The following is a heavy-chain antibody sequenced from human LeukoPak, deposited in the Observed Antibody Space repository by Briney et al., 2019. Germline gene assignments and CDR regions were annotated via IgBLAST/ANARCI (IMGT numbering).Heavy chain of an antibody. CDR1: GFTFSSYW. D-gene: IGHD6-19*01. V-gene: IGHV3-74*01. CDR3: ARTSPAVAGRYHYGMDV. CDR2: INSDGSST. Sequence: GGSLRLSCAASGFTFSSYWMHWVRQAPGKGLVWVSRINSDGSSTSYADSVKGRFTISRDNAKNTLYLQMNSLRAEDTAVYYCARTSPAVAGRYHYGMDVWGQGTTVTVSS. J-gene: IGHJ6*02.